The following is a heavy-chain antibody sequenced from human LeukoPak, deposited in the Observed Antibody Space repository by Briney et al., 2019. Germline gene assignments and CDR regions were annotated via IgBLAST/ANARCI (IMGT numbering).Heavy chain of an antibody. Sequence: PGRSLRLSCAASGFPFSSFAMHWVRQAPGKGLEWVALISYYGSNEYYSDSVKGRFTISRDNSKNTLDLQMNSLRAEDTAVYYCARDGNSGYNSDYYYGMDVWGKGTTVTVSS. CDR3: ARDGNSGYNSDYYYGMDV. CDR1: GFPFSSFA. CDR2: ISYYGSNE. V-gene: IGHV3-30*04. D-gene: IGHD5-12*01. J-gene: IGHJ6*04.